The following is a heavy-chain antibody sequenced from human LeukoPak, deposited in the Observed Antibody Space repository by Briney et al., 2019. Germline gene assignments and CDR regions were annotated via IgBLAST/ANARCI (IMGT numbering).Heavy chain of an antibody. CDR2: IYYSGST. CDR1: GGSINNYY. Sequence: SETLSLTCTVSGGSINNYYWSWIRQPPGKGLEWIGYIYYSGSTNYNPSLKSRVTISVDTSKNQFSLKVTSVTAADTAVYYCARHSCAISTSCSAYFHHWGQGTLVTVSS. CDR3: ARHSCAISTSCSAYFHH. V-gene: IGHV4-59*08. D-gene: IGHD2-2*01. J-gene: IGHJ1*01.